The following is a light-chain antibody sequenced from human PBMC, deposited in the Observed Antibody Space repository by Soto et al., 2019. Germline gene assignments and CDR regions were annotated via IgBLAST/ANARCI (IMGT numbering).Light chain of an antibody. Sequence: QSALTQPASVSGSPGQSITISCTGTSSDVGTYNLVSWHQHHPGKAPKLIIYEGSKRPSGVSNRFSGSKSGNTASLTISGPQAEDEADYYCCSFAVGSTLVFGGGTKVTVL. V-gene: IGLV2-23*01. CDR3: CSFAVGSTLV. CDR2: EGS. CDR1: SSDVGTYNL. J-gene: IGLJ2*01.